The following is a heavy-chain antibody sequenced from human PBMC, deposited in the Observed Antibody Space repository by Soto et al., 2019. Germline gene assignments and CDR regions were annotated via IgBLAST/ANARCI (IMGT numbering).Heavy chain of an antibody. V-gene: IGHV1-2*04. CDR3: ARVYYDSSGYWFDP. CDR2: INPNSGGT. Sequence: QVQLVQSGAEVKKPGASVKVSCKASGYTFTGYYMHWVRQAPGQGLEWMGWINPNSGGTNYAQKFQGWVTMTRDTSISTAHMELSRLRSDDTAVYYCARVYYDSSGYWFDPWGQGTLVTVSS. D-gene: IGHD3-22*01. J-gene: IGHJ5*02. CDR1: GYTFTGYY.